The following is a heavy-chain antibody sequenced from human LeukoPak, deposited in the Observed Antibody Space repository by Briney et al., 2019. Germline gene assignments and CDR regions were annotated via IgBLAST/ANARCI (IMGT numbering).Heavy chain of an antibody. CDR2: IDTNRGGT. D-gene: IGHD1-26*01. CDR1: GYTFTAYY. J-gene: IGHJ5*02. CDR3: ARSIVGATVT. Sequence: ASVKVSCKASGYTFTAYYLHWVRQAPGQGPEWMGWIDTNRGGTKYAQKFRGRVTMTRDTSINTAYMELSSLRSDDTAVYYCARSIVGATVTWGQGTLVTVSP. V-gene: IGHV1-2*02.